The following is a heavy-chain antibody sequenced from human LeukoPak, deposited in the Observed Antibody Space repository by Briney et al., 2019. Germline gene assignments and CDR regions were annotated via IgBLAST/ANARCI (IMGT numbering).Heavy chain of an antibody. V-gene: IGHV1-2*02. CDR2: IKNTSGGT. J-gene: IGHJ4*02. Sequence: AVKVSFKSSGYTFTGYYMHGLRQAPGQGLGCMGWIKNTSGGTDYVRKFQGRVTMTRDTSITTVYMELNNLRSDDTAVYYCARGTPGNYWGQGTLVTVSS. CDR1: GYTFTGYY. CDR3: ARGTPGNY.